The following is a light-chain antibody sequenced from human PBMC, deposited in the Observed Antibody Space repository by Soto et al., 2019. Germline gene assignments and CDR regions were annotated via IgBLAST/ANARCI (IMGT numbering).Light chain of an antibody. Sequence: DIQMTQSPSAMSASVGDRVTITCRASQGINIYLAWFQQKPGKVPKRLIYAASNLQSGVPSRFSGSGSGTEFTLTISSLPPEDSATYYCLQHDIYPLSFGGGTRVEI. V-gene: IGKV1-17*03. J-gene: IGKJ4*01. CDR3: LQHDIYPLS. CDR2: AAS. CDR1: QGINIY.